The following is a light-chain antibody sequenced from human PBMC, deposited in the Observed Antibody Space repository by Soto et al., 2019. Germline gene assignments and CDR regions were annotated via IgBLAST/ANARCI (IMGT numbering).Light chain of an antibody. Sequence: DIQMTQSPSTLSASVGDRVTITCRASQSISSWLAWYQQKPGKAPKLLIYDASSLESGVPSRFSGSGSGTELTLTISSLQPDDFATYYCQQYNSYAFTFGPGTKVDIK. V-gene: IGKV1-5*01. CDR3: QQYNSYAFT. CDR2: DAS. CDR1: QSISSW. J-gene: IGKJ3*01.